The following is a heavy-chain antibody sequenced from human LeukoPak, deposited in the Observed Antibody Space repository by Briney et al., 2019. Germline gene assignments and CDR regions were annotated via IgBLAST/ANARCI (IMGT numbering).Heavy chain of an antibody. J-gene: IGHJ4*02. D-gene: IGHD7-27*01. Sequence: GSLRLSCAASGFTVSSYSMNWVRQVPGKGLEWVSHISSSGSMIWYGESVKGRSTISRDSAKNSLHLQMNSLRAEDTAVYCCARDPESNWGWDLDYWGQGTPVTVSS. CDR3: ARDPESNWGWDLDY. V-gene: IGHV3-48*01. CDR2: ISSSGSMI. CDR1: GFTVSSYS.